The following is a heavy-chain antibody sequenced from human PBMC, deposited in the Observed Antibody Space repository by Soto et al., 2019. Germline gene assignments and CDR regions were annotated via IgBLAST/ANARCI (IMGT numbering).Heavy chain of an antibody. CDR3: ARSRIMAEFYDYGGNYHSFDI. J-gene: IGHJ3*02. Sequence: QVQLVQSGPEVRKSGSSVRVSCEATGGTVSRHAVSWVRLAPGQGLEWIGGIIPMFGTPTYAQKFQGGVTISADESTSTVFLDLSSLRSEDTAVYYCARSRIMAEFYDYGGNYHSFDIWGQGTMVTVSS. CDR1: GGTVSRHA. CDR2: IIPMFGTP. D-gene: IGHD3-16*01. V-gene: IGHV1-69*01.